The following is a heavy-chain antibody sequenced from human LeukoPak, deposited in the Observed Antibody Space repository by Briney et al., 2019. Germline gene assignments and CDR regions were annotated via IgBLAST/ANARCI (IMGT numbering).Heavy chain of an antibody. J-gene: IGHJ5*02. CDR2: INPNSGGT. CDR3: ARSVRYFDWPTQRGRFDP. CDR1: GYTFNGYY. V-gene: IGHV1-2*02. D-gene: IGHD3-9*01. Sequence: ASVKVSCKASGYTFNGYYIHWVRQAPGQGLEWMGWINPNSGGTNYAQKFQGRVTMTRDTSISTAYMELSRLRSDDTAVYYCARSVRYFDWPTQRGRFDPWGQGTLVTVSS.